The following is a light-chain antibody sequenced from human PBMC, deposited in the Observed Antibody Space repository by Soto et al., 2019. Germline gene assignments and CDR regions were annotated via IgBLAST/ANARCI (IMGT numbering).Light chain of an antibody. CDR1: QSISSY. Sequence: EIVLTQSPATLSLSPGERATLSCRASQSISSYLGWYQQKPGQPPRLLIYDAFNRATGLPARFSGSGSGTDFTLTISSLEPEDFAVSSCQQRSSWPLTFGGGTKVEIK. CDR3: QQRSSWPLT. V-gene: IGKV3-11*01. J-gene: IGKJ4*01. CDR2: DAF.